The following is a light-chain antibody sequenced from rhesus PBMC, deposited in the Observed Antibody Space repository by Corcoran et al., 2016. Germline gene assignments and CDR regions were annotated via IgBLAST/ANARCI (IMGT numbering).Light chain of an antibody. CDR1: QTISTY. CDR2: AAS. V-gene: IGKV1-44*02. Sequence: DIQMTQSPSSLSASVGDRVTITCRASQTISTYLAWYQQKPGNVPKLLIYAASRLDSGVPSRFSGGGSGTEFTLTITSLQPEDFVSYYCQQHNSHPLTFGGGTKVEIK. CDR3: QQHNSHPLT. J-gene: IGKJ4*01.